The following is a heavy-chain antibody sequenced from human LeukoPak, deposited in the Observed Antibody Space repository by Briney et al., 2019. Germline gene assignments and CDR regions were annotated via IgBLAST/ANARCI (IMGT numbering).Heavy chain of an antibody. J-gene: IGHJ6*03. CDR1: GFTVSSNC. D-gene: IGHD3-22*01. CDR2: IYSGGST. V-gene: IGHV3-66*01. Sequence: GGSLRLSCAASGFTVSSNCMSWVRQAPGKGLEWVSVIYSGGSTYYADSVKGRFTISRDNSKNTLYLQMNSLRAEDTAVYYCARAAYYDSSGYYLRYYYYMDVWGKGTTVTISS. CDR3: ARAAYYDSSGYYLRYYYYMDV.